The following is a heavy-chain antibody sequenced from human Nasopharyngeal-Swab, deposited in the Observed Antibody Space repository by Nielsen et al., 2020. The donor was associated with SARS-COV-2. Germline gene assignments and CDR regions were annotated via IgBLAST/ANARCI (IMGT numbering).Heavy chain of an antibody. D-gene: IGHD6-13*01. V-gene: IGHV1-58*01. CDR3: AAGIAAAGWIFDY. J-gene: IGHJ4*02. Sequence: WVRQAPGQRLEWIGWIVVGSGNTNYAQKFQERVTITSDMSTSTAYMELSSLRSEDTAVYYCAAGIAAAGWIFDYWGQGTLVTVSS. CDR2: IVVGSGNT.